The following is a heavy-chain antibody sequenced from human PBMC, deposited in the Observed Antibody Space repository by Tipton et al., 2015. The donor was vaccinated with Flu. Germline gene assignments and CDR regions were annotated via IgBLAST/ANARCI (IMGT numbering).Heavy chain of an antibody. D-gene: IGHD3-22*01. CDR3: ARDGFITMIVVVTPGAFDI. Sequence: LRLSCTVSGGSISSSSYYWGWIRQPPGKGLEWIGSIYYSGNTYYNPSLKSRVTISVDTSTNQFSLKLSSVTAADTAVYYCARDGFITMIVVVTPGAFDIWGQGTMVTVSS. CDR2: IYYSGNT. V-gene: IGHV4-39*07. J-gene: IGHJ3*02. CDR1: GGSISSSSYY.